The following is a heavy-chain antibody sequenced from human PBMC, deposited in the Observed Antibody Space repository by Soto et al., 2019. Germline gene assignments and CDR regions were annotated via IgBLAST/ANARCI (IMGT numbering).Heavy chain of an antibody. CDR3: AKERYSSRSPDFDY. CDR2: ISYDGTNK. CDR1: GFTFSTYG. D-gene: IGHD6-13*01. Sequence: QVQLVESGGGVVQPGRSLRLSCAASGFTFSTYGMHWVRQAPGKGLEWVAVISYDGTNKYYADSVKGRFTISRDNSKNTLYLQMNSLRAEDTAVYYCAKERYSSRSPDFDYWGQATLVTVSS. J-gene: IGHJ4*01. V-gene: IGHV3-30*18.